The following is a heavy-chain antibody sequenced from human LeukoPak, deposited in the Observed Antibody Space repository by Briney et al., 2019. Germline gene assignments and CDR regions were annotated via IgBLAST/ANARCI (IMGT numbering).Heavy chain of an antibody. Sequence: GGSLRLSCAASGFTFSSFGMHWVRQAPGRGLEWVALILYDEKYYADSVKGRFTISRDNSQNTLYLQMNSLRSEDSAVFYCARAPVRGVIITSYYYYAMDVWGQGTTVIVSS. D-gene: IGHD3-10*01. CDR1: GFTFSSFG. V-gene: IGHV3-30*02. CDR3: ARAPVRGVIITSYYYYAMDV. J-gene: IGHJ6*02. CDR2: ILYDEK.